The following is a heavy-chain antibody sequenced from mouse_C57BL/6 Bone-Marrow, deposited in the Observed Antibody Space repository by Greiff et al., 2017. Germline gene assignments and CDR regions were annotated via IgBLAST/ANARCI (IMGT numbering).Heavy chain of an antibody. CDR3: TTYYGISAWFAY. CDR1: GFNIKDDY. D-gene: IGHD2-1*01. CDR2: IDPENGDT. Sequence: VQLQQSGAELVRPGASVKLSCTASGFNIKDDYMHWVKQRPEQGLEWIGWIDPENGDTEYASKFQGKATITADTSSNTAYLQLSSLTSEDTAVYYVTTYYGISAWFAYWGRGTLVTVSA. V-gene: IGHV14-4*01. J-gene: IGHJ3*01.